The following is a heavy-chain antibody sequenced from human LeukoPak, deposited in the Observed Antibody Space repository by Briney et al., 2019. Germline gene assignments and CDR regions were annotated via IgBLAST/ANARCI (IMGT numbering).Heavy chain of an antibody. V-gene: IGHV3-7*01. Sequence: GRPLRLSCAAAGLTFSSYWMSWVRQAPGKGLEWVANIKQDGSEKYYVDSVKGRFTISRDNAKNSLYLQMNSLSAEDTAVYYCARALYNDIDHWGQGTLVTVSS. J-gene: IGHJ4*02. CDR3: ARALYNDIDH. CDR1: GLTFSSYW. CDR2: IKQDGSEK. D-gene: IGHD3-16*01.